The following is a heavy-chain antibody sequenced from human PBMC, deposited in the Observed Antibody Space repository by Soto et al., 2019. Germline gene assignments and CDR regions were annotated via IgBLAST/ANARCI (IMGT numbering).Heavy chain of an antibody. Sequence: QVQLQESGPGLVKPSQTLSLTCTVSGGSISSGDYYWSWIRQPPGKGLEWIGYIYYSGSTYYNPSLKSRVTISVDTSKNQCSLKLRSVTAADTAVYYCARVGGFGATTIDYWGQGTLVTVSS. CDR3: ARVGGFGATTIDY. J-gene: IGHJ4*02. D-gene: IGHD3-10*01. V-gene: IGHV4-30-4*01. CDR1: GGSISSGDYY. CDR2: IYYSGST.